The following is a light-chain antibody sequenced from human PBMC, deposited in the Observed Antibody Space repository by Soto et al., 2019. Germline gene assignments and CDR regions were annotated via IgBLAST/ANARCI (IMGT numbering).Light chain of an antibody. J-gene: IGLJ3*02. CDR1: GSTIGAGYD. V-gene: IGLV1-40*01. CDR3: QSYDSSLSGWV. CDR2: GNS. Sequence: QAVVTQPPSVSGAPGQRVTISCTGTGSTIGAGYDVHWYQQLPGTAPKLLIYGNSNRPSGVPDRFSGSKSGTSASLAITGLQAEDEADYYCQSYDSSLSGWVFGGGTKLTVL.